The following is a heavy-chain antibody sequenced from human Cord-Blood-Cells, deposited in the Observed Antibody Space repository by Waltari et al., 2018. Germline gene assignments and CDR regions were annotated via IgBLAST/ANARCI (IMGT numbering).Heavy chain of an antibody. J-gene: IGHJ4*02. D-gene: IGHD7-27*01. CDR1: GFTFRSYA. CDR3: RTGDEYYFDY. Sequence: QVQLVESGGGVVQPGRSLRLSCAASGFTFRSYAMHWVRQAPGKGLEWVAVISYDGSNKYYADSVKGRFTISRDNSKNALYLQMNSLRAEDTAVYYARTGDEYYFDYWGQGTLVTVSS. V-gene: IGHV3-30-3*01. CDR2: ISYDGSNK.